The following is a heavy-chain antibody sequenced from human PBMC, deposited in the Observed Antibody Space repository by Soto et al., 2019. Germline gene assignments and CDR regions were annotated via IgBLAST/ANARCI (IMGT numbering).Heavy chain of an antibody. J-gene: IGHJ5*02. CDR1: GGSISSYY. V-gene: IGHV4-59*01. Sequence: QVQLQESGPGLVKPSETLSLTCTVSGGSISSYYWRWIRQPPGKGLEWIGYIYYSGSTNYNPSLKSPVNISVDTSKSQFSLKLSSVTAADTAVYYCARDREAVAGIDPWGQGTLVTVSS. CDR2: IYYSGST. CDR3: ARDREAVAGIDP. D-gene: IGHD6-19*01.